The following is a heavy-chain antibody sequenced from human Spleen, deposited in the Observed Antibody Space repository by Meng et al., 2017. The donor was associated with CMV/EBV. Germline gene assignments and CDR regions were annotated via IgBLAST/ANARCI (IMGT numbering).Heavy chain of an antibody. V-gene: IGHV4-59*10. CDR1: GGSFSGYY. D-gene: IGHD2-21*02. CDR2: IYTSGST. CDR3: ATAVVTAYDY. J-gene: IGHJ4*02. Sequence: QVQLQQGGAGLLKLSETLSLTWAGYGGSFSGYYWSWSRQPPGKGLEWIGRIYTSGSTNYNPSLKSRVTMSVDTSKNQFSLKLSSVTAADTAVYYCATAVVTAYDYWGQGNLGTV.